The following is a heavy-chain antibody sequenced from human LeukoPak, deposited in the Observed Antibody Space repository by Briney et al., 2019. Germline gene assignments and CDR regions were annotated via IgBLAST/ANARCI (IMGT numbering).Heavy chain of an antibody. CDR3: AKDNYYDILTGYIDY. V-gene: IGHV3-9*03. J-gene: IGHJ4*02. CDR1: GFSFDDYA. CDR2: ISWNSGNI. Sequence: GGSLRLSCAASGFSFDDYAMHWVRQAPGKGLEWVSGISWNSGNIGYADSVKGRFTISRDNAKNSLYLQMNSLRAEDMALYYCAKDNYYDILTGYIDYWGQGTLVTVSS. D-gene: IGHD3-9*01.